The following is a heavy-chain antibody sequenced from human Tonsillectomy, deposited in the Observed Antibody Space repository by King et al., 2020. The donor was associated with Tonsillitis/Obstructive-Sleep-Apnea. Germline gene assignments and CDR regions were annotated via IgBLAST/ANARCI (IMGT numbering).Heavy chain of an antibody. V-gene: IGHV3-23*04. J-gene: IGHJ4*02. CDR1: GFTFSSYA. CDR2: ISGSGGST. Sequence: VQLVESGGGLVQPGGSLRLSCAASGFTFSSYAMSWVRQAPGKGLEWVSAISGSGGSTYYADFVKGRFTISRDNSKNTLYLQMNSLRAEDTAVYYCAKDQPKLLGYCSSTSCYIHFDYWGQGTLVTVSS. CDR3: AKDQPKLLGYCSSTSCYIHFDY. D-gene: IGHD2-2*02.